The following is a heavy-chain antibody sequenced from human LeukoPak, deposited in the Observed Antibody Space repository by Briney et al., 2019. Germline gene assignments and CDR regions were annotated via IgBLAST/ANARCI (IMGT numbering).Heavy chain of an antibody. Sequence: PGGSLRLSCAGSNFTISSYTLNWVRQGPGKGLEWLSSISSSGSNIYYADSVKGRFTISRDNAKKTLFLQMNSLRAEDSAVYYCATRVTTFLQWGQGTLVTVSS. J-gene: IGHJ4*02. CDR3: ATRVTTFLQ. CDR2: ISSSGSNI. CDR1: NFTISSYT. D-gene: IGHD4-11*01. V-gene: IGHV3-21*01.